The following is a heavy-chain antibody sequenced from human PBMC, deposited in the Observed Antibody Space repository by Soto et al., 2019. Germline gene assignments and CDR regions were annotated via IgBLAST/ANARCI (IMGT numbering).Heavy chain of an antibody. D-gene: IGHD2-15*01. CDR3: VRGYCTTSPCSGDFQF. CDR2: IHPSGDT. CDR1: GYKFTTYF. V-gene: IGHV1-46*01. Sequence: QVQLVQSGAELKNPGASVKVACKASGYKFTTYFIHWVRQAPGHGLEWMGMIHPSGDTGYAQKFRGRVTMTIDTSTTTAYMELRNLTSEDTAVYFSVRGYCTTSPCSGDFQFWGQGTLVTVSS. J-gene: IGHJ1*01.